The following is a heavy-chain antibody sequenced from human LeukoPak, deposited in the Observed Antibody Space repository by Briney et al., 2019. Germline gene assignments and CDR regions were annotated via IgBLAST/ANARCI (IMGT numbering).Heavy chain of an antibody. CDR3: AKPPRAAEYYYYYYMDV. CDR2: ISGSGGST. Sequence: GGSLRLSCAASGFTFSSYAMSWVRQAPGKGLEWVSAISGSGGSTYYADSVKGRFTISRDNSKNTLYVQMNSLRAEDTAVYYCAKPPRAAEYYYYYYMDVWGKGTTVTVSS. J-gene: IGHJ6*03. CDR1: GFTFSSYA. V-gene: IGHV3-23*01.